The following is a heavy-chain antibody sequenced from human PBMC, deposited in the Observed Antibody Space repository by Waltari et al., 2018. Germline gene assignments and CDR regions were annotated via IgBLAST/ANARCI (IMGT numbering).Heavy chain of an antibody. V-gene: IGHV4-39*01. J-gene: IGHJ3*02. CDR2: IYYSGST. CDR3: ARLDSSGWYAAFDI. D-gene: IGHD6-19*01. Sequence: PRGKVLEWFGSIYYSGSTYYNPSLKSRVTISVDTSKNQFSLKLSSVTAADTAVYYCARLDSSGWYAAFDIWGQGTMVTVSS.